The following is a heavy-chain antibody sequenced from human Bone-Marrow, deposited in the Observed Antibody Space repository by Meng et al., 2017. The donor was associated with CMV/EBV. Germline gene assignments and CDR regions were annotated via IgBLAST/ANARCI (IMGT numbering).Heavy chain of an antibody. V-gene: IGHV4-61*08. CDR2: IYDSGST. Sequence: GSLRLSCTVSGGSVSSDAYYWSWIRQPPGKGLEWIGYIYDSGSTNYNPSLRSRVTISVDTSKNQFSLDLSSVTAADTAVYYCARLPGYCSGSSCYGYGMDVWGQGSTVTISS. CDR1: GGSVSSDAYY. J-gene: IGHJ6*02. D-gene: IGHD2-15*01. CDR3: ARLPGYCSGSSCYGYGMDV.